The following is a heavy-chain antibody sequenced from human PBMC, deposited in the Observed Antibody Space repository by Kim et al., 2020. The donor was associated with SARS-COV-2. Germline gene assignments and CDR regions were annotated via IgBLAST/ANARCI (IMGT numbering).Heavy chain of an antibody. D-gene: IGHD6-6*01. CDR3: ARGRLAARLRYMDV. J-gene: IGHJ6*03. Sequence: SETLSLTCTVSGGSVSSYYWSWIRQPPGKGLEWIGYIYDSGRTNYHPSLKRRVTISLDTSKNQASLKLSSVTAADSAFYFCARGRLAARLRYMDVWGKGTQVTVSS. CDR1: GGSVSSYY. V-gene: IGHV4-59*02. CDR2: IYDSGRT.